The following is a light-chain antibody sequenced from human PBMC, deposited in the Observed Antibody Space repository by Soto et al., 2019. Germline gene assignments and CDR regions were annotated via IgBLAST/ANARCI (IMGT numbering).Light chain of an antibody. CDR1: QSVSSY. V-gene: IGKV3-11*01. CDR2: DAS. CDR3: QQRRNWPPYT. J-gene: IGKJ2*01. Sequence: EIVLTQSPATLSLSPGERATLSCRASQSVSSYLAWYQQKPGQAPTLLIYDASNRATGIPARFSGSGSGTDFALTISSLEPEDFEVYYCQQRRNWPPYTFGQGTKLEIK.